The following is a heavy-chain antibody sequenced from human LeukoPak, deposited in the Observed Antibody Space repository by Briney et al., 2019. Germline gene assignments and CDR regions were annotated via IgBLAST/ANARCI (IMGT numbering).Heavy chain of an antibody. D-gene: IGHD5-18*01. V-gene: IGHV4-59*01. CDR3: ARGLSGYSYGYYFDY. CDR1: GGSISSYY. Sequence: SETLSLTCTVSGGSISSYYWNWIRQPPGKGLEWIGYIYYSGSTNYNPSLKSRVTISVDTSKNQFSLRLSSVTAADTAVYYCARGLSGYSYGYYFDYWGQGTLFTVSS. CDR2: IYYSGST. J-gene: IGHJ4*02.